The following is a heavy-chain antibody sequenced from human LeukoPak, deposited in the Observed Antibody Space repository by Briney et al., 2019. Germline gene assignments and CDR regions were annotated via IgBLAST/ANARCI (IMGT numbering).Heavy chain of an antibody. CDR3: ARQRHSYSSSSWAAGNYFDY. CDR1: GYSITSYW. V-gene: IGHV5-51*01. CDR2: IYPGDSDT. Sequence: GESLKISCKGSGYSITSYWIGWVRQVPGKGLEWMGIIYPGDSDTRYSPSFQGQVTISADKSISTAYLQWSSLKASDTAMYYCARQRHSYSSSSWAAGNYFDYWGQGTLVTVSS. D-gene: IGHD6-6*01. J-gene: IGHJ4*02.